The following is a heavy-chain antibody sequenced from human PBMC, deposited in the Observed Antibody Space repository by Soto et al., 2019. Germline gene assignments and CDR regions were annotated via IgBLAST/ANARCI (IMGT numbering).Heavy chain of an antibody. CDR3: GTALAHDYGKAYYSCYYMDV. D-gene: IGHD4-17*01. V-gene: IGHV1-46*01. CDR2: IKHTGGST. CDR1: GYNVTSYY. Sequence: ASVEVSCKASGYNVTSYYMHWVRQAAGQGHEWMGIIKHTGGSTSYAQEFQGRVTMKRDTSTSTVYMELSSLTCEDTAVKYCGTALAHDYGKAYYSCYYMDVWGKRTTVTFSS. J-gene: IGHJ6*03.